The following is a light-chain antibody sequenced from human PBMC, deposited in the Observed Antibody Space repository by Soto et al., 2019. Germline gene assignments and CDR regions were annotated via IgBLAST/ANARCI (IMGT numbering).Light chain of an antibody. CDR3: QQYNNWPGT. CDR1: QSVSSN. Sequence: EIVMTQSPATLSVSPGERATLSCRASQSVSSNLAWYQQKPGQAPGLLIYGASTRAPGIPARFSGSGSGTEFTLTISSLQSEDFAVYYCQQYNNWPGTFGQGTKVEIK. V-gene: IGKV3-15*01. CDR2: GAS. J-gene: IGKJ1*01.